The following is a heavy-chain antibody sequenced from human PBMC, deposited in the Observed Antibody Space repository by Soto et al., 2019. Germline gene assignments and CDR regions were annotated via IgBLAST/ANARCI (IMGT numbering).Heavy chain of an antibody. J-gene: IGHJ6*03. CDR2: IQGGGST. CDR3: ARDDVYCCGGSCDGVRMDV. Sequence: EVQLVESGGDLVQPGGSLRLSCAASGFTVSSHYMNWVRQAPGKGLEWVSLIQGGGSTFYADSVKSRFTISRDNSKNTLFLQMNSLRVEDTAMYYCARDDVYCCGGSCDGVRMDVWGRGTMVTVSS. CDR1: GFTVSSHY. V-gene: IGHV3-66*01. D-gene: IGHD2-15*01.